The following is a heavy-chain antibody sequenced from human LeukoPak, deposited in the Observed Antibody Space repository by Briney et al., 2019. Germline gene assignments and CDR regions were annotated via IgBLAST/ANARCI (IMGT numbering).Heavy chain of an antibody. Sequence: GGSLRLSCAASGFTFSSYAMSWVRQAPGKGLEWVSAISGSGGSTYYADSVKGRFTISRDNSKNTLYLQMNSLRAEDTAVYYCAKSGRYYYGSSGYFGYWGQGTLVTVSS. D-gene: IGHD3-22*01. CDR3: AKSGRYYYGSSGYFGY. CDR2: ISGSGGST. J-gene: IGHJ4*02. V-gene: IGHV3-23*01. CDR1: GFTFSSYA.